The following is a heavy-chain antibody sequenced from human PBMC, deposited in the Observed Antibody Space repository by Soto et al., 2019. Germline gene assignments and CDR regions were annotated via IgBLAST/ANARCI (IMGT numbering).Heavy chain of an antibody. CDR1: GFTFSSYA. D-gene: IGHD1-1*01. V-gene: IGHV3-30-3*01. J-gene: IGHJ4*02. CDR2: ISYDGSNK. Sequence: QVQLVESGGGVVQPGRSLRLSCAASGFTFSSYAMHWVRQAPGKGLEWVAVISYDGSNKYYADSVKGRFTISRDNSKNTLYLQMNSLRAEDTAVYYCARGAYLEGDDAEPSRGYWGQGTLVTVSS. CDR3: ARGAYLEGDDAEPSRGY.